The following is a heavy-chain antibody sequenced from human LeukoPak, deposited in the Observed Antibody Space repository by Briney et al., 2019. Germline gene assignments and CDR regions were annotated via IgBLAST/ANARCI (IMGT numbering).Heavy chain of an antibody. V-gene: IGHV4-59*01. J-gene: IGHJ4*02. CDR3: ARGEVGYYDSSGYSDY. D-gene: IGHD3-22*01. CDR1: GGSITGYY. CDR2: IYYSGST. Sequence: SETLSLTCTVPGGSITGYYWSWIRQPPGKGLEWIGYIYYSGSTNYNPSLKSRVTISVDTSKNQFSLKLSSVTAADTAVYYCARGEVGYYDSSGYSDYWGQGTLVTVSS.